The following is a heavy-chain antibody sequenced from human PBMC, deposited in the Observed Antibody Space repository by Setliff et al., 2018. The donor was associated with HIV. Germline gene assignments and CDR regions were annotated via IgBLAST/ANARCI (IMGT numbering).Heavy chain of an antibody. J-gene: IGHJ4*02. D-gene: IGHD3-10*01. CDR1: GGSFSTYY. CDR3: ARRTYGSGDCYKKSGLDY. V-gene: IGHV4-4*07. Sequence: SETLSLTCTVSGGSFSTYYWSWIRQPAGEGPEYIGRVHSTGTTIYNPSLKSRVTMSVDASKNQFSLKVSSVTAADTSVYYCARRTYGSGDCYKKSGLDYWGQGALVTVSS. CDR2: VHSTGTT.